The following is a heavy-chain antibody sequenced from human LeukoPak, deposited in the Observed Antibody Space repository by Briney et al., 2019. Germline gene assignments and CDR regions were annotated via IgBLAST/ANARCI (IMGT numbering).Heavy chain of an antibody. V-gene: IGHV4-59*12. CDR3: ASGKYFYDDSASVNRASRTAFHI. Sequence: SQTLSLTCSVSTDSTAGYYWGWIRQSPGRAPEWLAYVYRSGQSDYNSSLRGRVTVSLDRSKTQVSLSLRSLTAADMAVYYCASGKYFYDDSASVNRASRTAFHIWAQGTMVVVSS. CDR2: VYRSGQS. CDR1: TDSTAGYY. D-gene: IGHD3-3*01. J-gene: IGHJ3*02.